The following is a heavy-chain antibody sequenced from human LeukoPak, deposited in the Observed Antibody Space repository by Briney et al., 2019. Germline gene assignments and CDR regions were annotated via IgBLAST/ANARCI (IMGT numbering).Heavy chain of an antibody. CDR1: GFTFSSYS. Sequence: GGSLRLSCAASGFTFSSYSMNWVRQASGKGLEWASYISSSSSTIYYADSVKGRFTISRDNAKNSLYLQMNSLRAEDTAVYYCAREWRVTMIVPFDPWGQGTLVTVSS. CDR2: ISSSSSTI. D-gene: IGHD3-22*01. CDR3: AREWRVTMIVPFDP. J-gene: IGHJ5*02. V-gene: IGHV3-48*01.